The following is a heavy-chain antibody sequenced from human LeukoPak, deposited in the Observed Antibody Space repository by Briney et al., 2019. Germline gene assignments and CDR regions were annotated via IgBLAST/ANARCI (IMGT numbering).Heavy chain of an antibody. V-gene: IGHV5-51*01. CDR3: ARFRIEERSYSSSLVVYYYYYYMDV. CDR1: GYSFTSYW. Sequence: GESLKISCKGSGYSFTSYWIGWVRQMPGKGLEWMGIIYPGDSDTRYSPSFQGQVTISADKSISTAYLQWSSLKASDTAMYYCARFRIEERSYSSSLVVYYYYYYMDVWGKGTTVTVSS. CDR2: IYPGDSDT. J-gene: IGHJ6*03. D-gene: IGHD6-6*01.